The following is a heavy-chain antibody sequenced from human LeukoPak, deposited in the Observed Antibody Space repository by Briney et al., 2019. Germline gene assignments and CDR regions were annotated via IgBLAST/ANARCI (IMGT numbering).Heavy chain of an antibody. CDR3: TRENFDYGDYG. V-gene: IGHV3-53*01. CDR2: IYSGGST. J-gene: IGHJ4*02. Sequence: GGSLRLSCAASGFTVSSNYMSWVRQAPGKGLEWVSVIYSGGSTYYADSVKGRFTISRDNSKNTLYLQMNSLRAEDTAVYYCTRENFDYGDYGRGQGTLVTVSS. D-gene: IGHD4-17*01. CDR1: GFTVSSNY.